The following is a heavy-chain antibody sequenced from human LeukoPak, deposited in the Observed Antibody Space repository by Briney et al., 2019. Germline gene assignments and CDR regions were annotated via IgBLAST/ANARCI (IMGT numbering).Heavy chain of an antibody. CDR1: GFTFSTYA. CDR2: ITGSGDGT. CDR3: AKSLRERHL. V-gene: IGHV3-23*01. J-gene: IGHJ4*02. Sequence: PGGSLRLSCAASGFTFSTYAMTWVRQAPGKGLEWVSSITGSGDGTSAADSVTGRFSISRDNSKNTVYLQMNSLRAEDTAIYYCAKSLRERHLWGQGTLVTVSS.